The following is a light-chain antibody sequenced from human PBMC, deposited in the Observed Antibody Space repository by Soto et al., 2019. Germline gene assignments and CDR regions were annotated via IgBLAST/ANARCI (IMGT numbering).Light chain of an antibody. CDR3: QQLNSYPRTT. CDR1: QGISSY. J-gene: IGKJ4*01. V-gene: IGKV1-9*01. Sequence: DIPLTQSPSFLSASVGDRVTITCRASQGISSYLAWYQQKPGKAPKLLIYAASTLQSGVPSRFSGSGSGTEFTLTISSLQPEDFATYYCQQLNSYPRTTFGGGTKVEIK. CDR2: AAS.